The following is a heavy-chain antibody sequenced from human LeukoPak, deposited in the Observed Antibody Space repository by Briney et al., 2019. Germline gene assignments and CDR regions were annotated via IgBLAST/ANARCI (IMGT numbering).Heavy chain of an antibody. J-gene: IGHJ4*02. D-gene: IGHD1-26*01. Sequence: SETLSLTCAVYGGSFSGYYWSWIRQPPGKGLEWIGEINHSGSTNYNPSLRSRVTISVDTSKNQFSLKLSSVTAADTAVYYCARLGANNIGYDYWGQGTLVTVSS. CDR2: INHSGST. CDR3: ARLGANNIGYDY. CDR1: GGSFSGYY. V-gene: IGHV4-34*01.